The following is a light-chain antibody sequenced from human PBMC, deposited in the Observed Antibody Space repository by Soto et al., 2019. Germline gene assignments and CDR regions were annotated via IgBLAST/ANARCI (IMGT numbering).Light chain of an antibody. V-gene: IGKV3-20*01. CDR2: AAS. J-gene: IGKJ2*01. CDR3: HQYGNSAYT. CDR1: QSVINNN. Sequence: ENVLTQSPGTLSLSPGERVTLSCRASQSVINNNLAWFQQKPGQAPSLLIHAASTRAVGIPDRFSGSGSGTDFTLAITRLEPEDFAVYYCHQYGNSAYTFGQGTKLEMK.